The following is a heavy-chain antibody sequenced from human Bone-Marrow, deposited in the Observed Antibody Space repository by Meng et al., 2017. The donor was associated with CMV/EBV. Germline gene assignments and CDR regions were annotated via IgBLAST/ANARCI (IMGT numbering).Heavy chain of an antibody. Sequence: GSLRLSCTVSGGSVSSGSYYWSWIRQPPGKGLEWIGYIYYSGSTNYNPSLKSRVTISVDTSKNQFSLKLSSVTAADTAVYYCARDDYKTSPSMDVWGQGNTVNVAS. J-gene: IGHJ6*02. CDR1: GGSVSSGSYY. D-gene: IGHD4-11*01. CDR3: ARDDYKTSPSMDV. V-gene: IGHV4-61*01. CDR2: IYYSGST.